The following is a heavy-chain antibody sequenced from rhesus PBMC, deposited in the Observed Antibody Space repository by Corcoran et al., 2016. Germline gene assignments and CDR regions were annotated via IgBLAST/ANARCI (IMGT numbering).Heavy chain of an antibody. CDR3: TRDMPPRDS. D-gene: IGHD2-2*01. J-gene: IGHJ4*01. CDR1: GGPIRSND. V-gene: IGHV4-173*01. Sequence: QVQLQESGPGLVKPSATLSLTCAVSGGPIRSNDRSCIRQPPGKGLEWIGRISGSGGSTDYNPSLTSRVTISTDTSKNQFSLKLSSVTAADTAAYYCTRDMPPRDSWGQGVLVTVSS. CDR2: ISGSGGST.